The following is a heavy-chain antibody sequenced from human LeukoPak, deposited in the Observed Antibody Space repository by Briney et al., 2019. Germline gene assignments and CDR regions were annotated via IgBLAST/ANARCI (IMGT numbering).Heavy chain of an antibody. J-gene: IGHJ4*02. CDR1: GGSISNTNW. V-gene: IGHV4-4*02. Sequence: SGTLSLTCGVSGGSISNTNWWSWVRQPPGQGLEWIGEISLSGLTNYNPSLKSRVTISVDTSKNQFSLKLSSVTAADTAVYYCARDGSGSTPYYFDYWGQGTLVTVSS. CDR3: ARDGSGSTPYYFDY. CDR2: ISLSGLT. D-gene: IGHD3-10*01.